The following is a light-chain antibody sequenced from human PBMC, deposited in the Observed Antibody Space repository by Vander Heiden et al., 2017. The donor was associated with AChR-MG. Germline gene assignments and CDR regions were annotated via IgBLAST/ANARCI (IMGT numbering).Light chain of an antibody. CDR2: KTS. Sequence: DIQKTESPSTLSASLGNRVYITCRASQIVDKWFACYQQKPGKAPNLLIYKTSNLESGVPSRFSGSGSGTEFTLTISSLQPDDFATYYCQQYHAYPKTFGQGTKVEIK. CDR3: QQYHAYPKT. V-gene: IGKV1-5*03. J-gene: IGKJ1*01. CDR1: QIVDKW.